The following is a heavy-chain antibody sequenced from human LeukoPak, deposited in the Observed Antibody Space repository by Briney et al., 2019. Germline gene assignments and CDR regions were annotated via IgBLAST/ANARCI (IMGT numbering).Heavy chain of an antibody. CDR2: ISGSGGST. CDR3: AIRQTTVTFSSDY. V-gene: IGHV3-23*01. D-gene: IGHD4-17*01. CDR1: GFTFSSYA. J-gene: IGHJ4*02. Sequence: GGSLRLSCAASGFTFSSYALSWVRQAPGKGLEWVSAISGSGGSTYYADSVKGRFTISRDNSKNTLYLQMNSLRAEDTAVYYCAIRQTTVTFSSDYWGQGTLVTVSS.